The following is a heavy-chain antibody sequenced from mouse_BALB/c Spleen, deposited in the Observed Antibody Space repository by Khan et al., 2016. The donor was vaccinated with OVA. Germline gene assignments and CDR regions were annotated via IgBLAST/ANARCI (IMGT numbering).Heavy chain of an antibody. CDR1: GFNITDTY. V-gene: IGHV14-3*02. CDR2: IDPPNDDS. J-gene: IGHJ3*01. CDR3: ATLDGNPFAV. Sequence: VQLKESGAELVTPGASVKLSCSASGFNITDTYIHWMKQRPEQGLEWIGRIDPPNDDSKYGPKFQAQATLTADTSSNTAYLQLSSLTSEDTAVYYCATLDGNPFAVWGQGTLVSVSA. D-gene: IGHD2-3*01.